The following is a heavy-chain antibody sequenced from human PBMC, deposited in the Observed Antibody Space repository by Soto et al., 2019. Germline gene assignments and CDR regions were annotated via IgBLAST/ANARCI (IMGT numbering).Heavy chain of an antibody. J-gene: IGHJ4*02. CDR1: GFAFTNYW. D-gene: IGHD1-1*01. CDR2: IAQDGSQT. CDR3: GISRRGSPDDY. Sequence: EAQLVESGGGLVQPGGSLRLSCAASGFAFTNYWMGWVRQAPGRGLGCLANIAQDGSQTYYVDSVKGRFTIARDNAKNPLYLQRSSLCAEEAAVYCCGISRRGSPDDYWGLGTLVTVSS. V-gene: IGHV3-7*01.